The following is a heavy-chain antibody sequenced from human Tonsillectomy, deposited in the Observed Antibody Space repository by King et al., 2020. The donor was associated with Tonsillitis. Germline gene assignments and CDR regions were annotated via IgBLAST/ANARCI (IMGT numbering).Heavy chain of an antibody. CDR2: IRYDESKK. V-gene: IGHV3-30*02. CDR3: AKVVGLWFGELPYGMDV. D-gene: IGHD3-10*01. CDR1: GFMFSNYG. Sequence: VQLVESGGGVVQPGGSLRLSCAASGFMFSNYGMHWVRQAPGKGLEWVTYIRYDESKKYYADSVKGRFTISRDNSKNVLYPQMNRLRTDDTAVYYCAKVVGLWFGELPYGMDVWGQGTTVSVSS. J-gene: IGHJ6*02.